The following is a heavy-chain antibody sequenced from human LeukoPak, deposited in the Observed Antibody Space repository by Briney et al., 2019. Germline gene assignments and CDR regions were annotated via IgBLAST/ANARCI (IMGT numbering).Heavy chain of an antibody. Sequence: KPSETLSLTCTVSGGSISSYYWSWIRQPPGKGLEWIGYIYYSGSTNYNPSLKSRVTLSVDTSKNQFSLKLSSVTAADTAVYYCARGFRGYDSSGYYFGFDYWGQGTLVTVSS. J-gene: IGHJ4*02. CDR1: GGSISSYY. CDR2: IYYSGST. CDR3: ARGFRGYDSSGYYFGFDY. V-gene: IGHV4-59*01. D-gene: IGHD3-22*01.